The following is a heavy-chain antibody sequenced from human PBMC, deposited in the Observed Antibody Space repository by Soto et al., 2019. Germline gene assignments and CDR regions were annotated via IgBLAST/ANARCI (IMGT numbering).Heavy chain of an antibody. CDR2: IWFDGSQQ. D-gene: IGHD2-2*02. CDR3: TRSNTSPFDY. CDR1: GFTFSGFG. Sequence: QVQLVESGGGVVPPGRSLRLSCAASGFTFSGFGMHWVRQAPGKGLEWVAIIWFDGSQQRYAYSVKGRFTISRDTSKNILYVQMNNLRPEDTAVDFCTRSNTSPFDYWGQGTLVTVSS. J-gene: IGHJ4*02. V-gene: IGHV3-33*03.